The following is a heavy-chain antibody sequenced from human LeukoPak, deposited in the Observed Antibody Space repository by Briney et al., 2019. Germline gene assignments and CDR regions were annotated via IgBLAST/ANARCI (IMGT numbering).Heavy chain of an antibody. CDR3: AKSYDNGWYVCDY. J-gene: IGHJ4*02. CDR2: ISSPSSPI. CDR1: GFTFSSYS. V-gene: IGHV3-48*01. D-gene: IGHD6-19*01. Sequence: GGSLRLSCAASGFTFSSYSMHWVRQAPWKGLEWVSSISSPSSPINYADSVKGRFTVSRDNAKNSLFLQMNSLRPEDTAFYYCAKSYDNGWYVCDYWGQGTLVTVSS.